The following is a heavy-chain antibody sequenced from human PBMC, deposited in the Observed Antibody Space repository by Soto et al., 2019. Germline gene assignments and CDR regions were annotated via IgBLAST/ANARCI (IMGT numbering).Heavy chain of an antibody. CDR1: GFTISSYG. V-gene: IGHV3-33*01. J-gene: IGHJ4*02. CDR3: AREGDYGDYAVLDY. D-gene: IGHD4-17*01. CDR2: IWYDGSNK. Sequence: QVQLVESGGGVVQPGRSLRLSCAASGFTISSYGMHGVRQAPGKGLEWVAVIWYDGSNKYYADSVKGRFTISRDNSKNTLYLQMNSLRAEDTAVYYCAREGDYGDYAVLDYWGQGTLVTVSS.